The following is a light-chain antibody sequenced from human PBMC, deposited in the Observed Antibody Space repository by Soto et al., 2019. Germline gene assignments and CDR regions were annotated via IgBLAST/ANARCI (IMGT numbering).Light chain of an antibody. V-gene: IGKV1-9*01. J-gene: IGKJ4*01. CDR3: QQLNSYPPALT. CDR2: AAS. CDR1: QGISSN. Sequence: DIQLTQSPSFLSASVGDRVTITCRASQGISSNLAWYQQKPGKAPKLLIYAASTLQSGVPSRFSGSGSGTEFTLTISSLQPEDFATYYCQQLNSYPPALTFGGGTKVEIK.